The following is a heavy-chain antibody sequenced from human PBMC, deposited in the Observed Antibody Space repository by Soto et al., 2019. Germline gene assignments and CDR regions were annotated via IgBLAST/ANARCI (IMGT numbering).Heavy chain of an antibody. V-gene: IGHV1-2*02. D-gene: IGHD1-7*01. Sequence: QVQLVQSGAEVKKPGASVKVSCKASGYTFTGYYMHWVRQAPGQGLEWMGWINPNSGGTNYAQKFQGRVTMTRDTSISTAYMELSRLRSDDTAVSYCTRNSYPREWNYGRVNWFDPWGQGTLVTVSS. CDR1: GYTFTGYY. J-gene: IGHJ5*02. CDR3: TRNSYPREWNYGRVNWFDP. CDR2: INPNSGGT.